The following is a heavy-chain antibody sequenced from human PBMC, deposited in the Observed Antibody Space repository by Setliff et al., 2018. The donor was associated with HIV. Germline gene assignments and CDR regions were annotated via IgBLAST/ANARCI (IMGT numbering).Heavy chain of an antibody. CDR2: FYYSGST. J-gene: IGHJ4*02. D-gene: IGHD4-17*01. Sequence: PSETLSLTCTVSGGSVSSGNYYWSWIRQPPGKGLEWIGYFYYSGSTNYTPSLKSRVSISLDPSKNQFSLKLTSVTAADTAVYFCARDLRAVTIDWGQGTLVTVSS. CDR3: ARDLRAVTID. CDR1: GGSVSSGNYY. V-gene: IGHV4-61*01.